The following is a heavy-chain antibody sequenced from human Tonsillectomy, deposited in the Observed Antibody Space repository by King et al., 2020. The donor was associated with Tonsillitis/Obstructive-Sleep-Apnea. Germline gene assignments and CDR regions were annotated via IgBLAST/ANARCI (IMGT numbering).Heavy chain of an antibody. V-gene: IGHV2-26*01. CDR2: IFSNDEK. D-gene: IGHD5-18*01. Sequence: TLKESGPVLVKPTETLTLTCTVSGFSLSNARMGVSWIRQPPGKALEWLAHIFSNDEKSYSTSLKSRLTISKDTSSTQVVLTMTNMDPVDTATYYCARIADTAMASYYYYYYMDVWGKGTTVTVSS. CDR3: ARIADTAMASYYYYYYMDV. CDR1: GFSLSNARMG. J-gene: IGHJ6*03.